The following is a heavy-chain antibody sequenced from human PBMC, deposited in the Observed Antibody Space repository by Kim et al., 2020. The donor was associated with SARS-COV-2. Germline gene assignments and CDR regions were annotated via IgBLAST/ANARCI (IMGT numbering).Heavy chain of an antibody. J-gene: IGHJ5*02. Sequence: SLKSRVTISVDTSKNQFSLKLSSVTAADTAVYYCARGHPIIAVTNNCFDTWGQGTMVTVSS. D-gene: IGHD6-19*01. V-gene: IGHV4-4*08. CDR3: ARGHPIIAVTNNCFDT.